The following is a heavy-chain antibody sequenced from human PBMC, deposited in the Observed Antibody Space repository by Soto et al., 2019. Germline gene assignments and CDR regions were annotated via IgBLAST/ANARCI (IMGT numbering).Heavy chain of an antibody. Sequence: PGGSLRLSCAASGFTFSSYAMHWVRQAPGKGLEWVAGISYDGSNKYYADSVKGRFTISRDNSKNTLYLQMNSLRAEDTAVYYCASFNSLTPLYYYGMDVWGQGTTVTVSS. D-gene: IGHD3-16*02. V-gene: IGHV3-30-3*01. CDR1: GFTFSSYA. CDR3: ASFNSLTPLYYYGMDV. CDR2: ISYDGSNK. J-gene: IGHJ6*02.